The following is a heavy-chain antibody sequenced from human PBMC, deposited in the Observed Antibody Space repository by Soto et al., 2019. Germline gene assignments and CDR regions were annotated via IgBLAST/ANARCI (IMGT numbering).Heavy chain of an antibody. Sequence: ASVKVSCKVSGYTFTDHYVHWVQQAPGKGLEWLGLVDPEESETIYAEKFQGRVTITADTSTDTAYMELRSLRSEDTGVYYCAYGSGSYLHYFEYRGQGTLVTVSS. D-gene: IGHD3-10*01. V-gene: IGHV1-69-2*01. CDR1: GYTFTDHY. CDR3: AYGSGSYLHYFEY. CDR2: VDPEESET. J-gene: IGHJ4*02.